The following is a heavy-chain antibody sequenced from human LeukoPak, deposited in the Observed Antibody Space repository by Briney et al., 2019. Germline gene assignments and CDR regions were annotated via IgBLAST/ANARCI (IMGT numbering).Heavy chain of an antibody. V-gene: IGHV1-24*01. D-gene: IGHD3-10*01. Sequence: ASVKVSCKVSGYTLTELSIHWVRQAPGKGLEWMGGFDPEDGETIYAQKFQGRLTMTEDTSTDTAYMALSSLRSEDTAVYYCATLLWFEELIWGQGTLVTVSS. CDR3: ATLLWFEELI. J-gene: IGHJ4*02. CDR1: GYTLTELS. CDR2: FDPEDGET.